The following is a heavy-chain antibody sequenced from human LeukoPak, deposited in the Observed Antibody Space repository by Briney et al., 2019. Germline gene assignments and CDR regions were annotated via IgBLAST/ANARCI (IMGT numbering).Heavy chain of an antibody. Sequence: LETLSLTCTVSGGSISSYYWSWIRQPPGKGLEWIGYIYYSGSTNYNPSLKSRVTISVDTSKNQFSLKLSSVTAADTAVYYCARIRYSGYDHDYWGQGTLVTVSS. CDR2: IYYSGST. J-gene: IGHJ4*02. D-gene: IGHD5-12*01. V-gene: IGHV4-59*01. CDR1: GGSISSYY. CDR3: ARIRYSGYDHDY.